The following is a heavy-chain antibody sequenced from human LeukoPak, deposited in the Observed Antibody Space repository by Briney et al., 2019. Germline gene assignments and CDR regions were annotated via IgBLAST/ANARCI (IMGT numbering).Heavy chain of an antibody. CDR1: GYSISSGYY. CDR3: ARRYYGSGSYRGRGYYFDY. J-gene: IGHJ4*02. D-gene: IGHD3-10*01. Sequence: NPSETLSLTCTVSGYSISSGYYWGSIWQPPGKGLEWIGSIYPSGSTYYNPSLKSRVTISIDTSKNQFSLKLSSVTAADTAVYYCARRYYGSGSYRGRGYYFDYWGQGTLVTVSS. CDR2: IYPSGST. V-gene: IGHV4-38-2*02.